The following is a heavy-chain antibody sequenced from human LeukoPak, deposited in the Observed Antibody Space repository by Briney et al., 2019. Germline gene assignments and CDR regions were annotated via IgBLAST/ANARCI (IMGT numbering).Heavy chain of an antibody. J-gene: IGHJ2*01. V-gene: IGHV3-15*07. D-gene: IGHD5-18*01. CDR2: IKSKTDGGTT. Sequence: PGGSLRLSCAASGFTFSNAWMNWVRQAPGKGLEWVGRIKSKTDGGTTGYAAPVKGRFTISRDDSKNILYVQMNSLKTEDTAVYYCTTAFRMYSLQWYFDLWGRGTLVTVSS. CDR3: TTAFRMYSLQWYFDL. CDR1: GFTFSNAW.